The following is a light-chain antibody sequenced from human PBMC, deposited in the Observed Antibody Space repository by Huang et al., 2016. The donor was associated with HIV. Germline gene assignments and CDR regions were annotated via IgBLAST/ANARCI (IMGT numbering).Light chain of an antibody. V-gene: IGKV3-15*01. Sequence: IVMTQSPATLSGSPGERATLSCRASQSISSNLAWYQQTQGQAPRLLIYGASTRATGGPARFSGSGSGTEFTLTISSLQSEDFAVYYCQQYNNWPWFTFGQGTKLDIK. CDR2: GAS. J-gene: IGKJ2*01. CDR1: QSISSN. CDR3: QQYNNWPWFT.